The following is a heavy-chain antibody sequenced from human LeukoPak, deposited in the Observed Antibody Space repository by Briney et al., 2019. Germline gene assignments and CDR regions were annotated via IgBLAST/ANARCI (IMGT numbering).Heavy chain of an antibody. CDR2: IKQDGSET. V-gene: IGHV3-7*01. J-gene: IGHJ6*03. CDR3: ARGRGSRLVSYYYMDV. Sequence: GGSLRLSCAASGFTFSNYWMSWVRRAPGKGLEWVANIKQDGSETYYVDSVRGRFTISRDNAKKSLYLQMNSLRAEDTAVYYCARGRGSRLVSYYYMDVWGKGTTVTVSS. D-gene: IGHD6-13*01. CDR1: GFTFSNYW.